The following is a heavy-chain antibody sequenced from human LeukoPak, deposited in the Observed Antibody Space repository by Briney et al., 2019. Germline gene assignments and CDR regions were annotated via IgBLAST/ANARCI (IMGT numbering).Heavy chain of an antibody. CDR3: AKRYSYGPGGY. D-gene: IGHD5-18*01. J-gene: IGHJ4*02. CDR1: GFTFSDYF. V-gene: IGHV3-11*01. CDR2: VSNTATTI. Sequence: GGSLRLSCAASGFTFSDYFMSWIRQAPGKGLEWVSYVSNTATTIYYADSVKGRFAISRDNAKNTLYLQMNSLRAEDTAVYYCAKRYSYGPGGYWGQGTLVTVSS.